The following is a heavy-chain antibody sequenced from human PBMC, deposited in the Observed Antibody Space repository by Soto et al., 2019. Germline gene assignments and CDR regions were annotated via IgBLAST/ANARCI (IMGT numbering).Heavy chain of an antibody. CDR3: ARDRGPNTPDY. CDR1: GFTFSNYG. V-gene: IGHV3-7*01. Sequence: EVQVVESGGGLVQPGGSLRLSCAVSGFTFSNYGMTWVRQAPGKGLEWVAYMNQDGSQIYYVDSLRGRFTISRDNAKNSLYLQMNSLGVDDTAVYYCARDRGPNTPDYWGQGTLVTVSS. D-gene: IGHD2-2*02. J-gene: IGHJ4*02. CDR2: MNQDGSQI.